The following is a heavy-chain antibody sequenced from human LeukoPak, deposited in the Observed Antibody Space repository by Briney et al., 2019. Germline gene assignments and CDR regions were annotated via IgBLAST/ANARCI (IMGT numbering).Heavy chain of an antibody. J-gene: IGHJ4*02. Sequence: PSGTLSLTCAVSGGSISSSNWWSWVRQPPGKGLEWIGYIYYSGSTYYNPSLKSRVTISVDTSKNQFSLKLSSVTAADTAVYYCARLGVGASPFGYWGQGTLVTVSS. CDR1: GGSISSSNW. CDR3: ARLGVGASPFGY. D-gene: IGHD1-26*01. CDR2: IYYSGST. V-gene: IGHV4-4*02.